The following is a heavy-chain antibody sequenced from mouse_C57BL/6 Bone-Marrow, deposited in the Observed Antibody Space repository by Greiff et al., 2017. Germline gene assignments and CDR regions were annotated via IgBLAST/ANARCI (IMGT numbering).Heavy chain of an antibody. Sequence: EVKLMEPGGDLVKPGGSLKLSCAASGFTFSSYGMPWVRQTPDKRLEWVATISSGGSYTYYPDSVKGRFTISRDKAKTTLYLHMSSLKSEATALYCCARLDSSGPFAYWGRGTLITVSA. J-gene: IGHJ3*01. V-gene: IGHV5-6*01. D-gene: IGHD3-2*02. CDR1: GFTFSSYG. CDR3: ARLDSSGPFAY. CDR2: ISSGGSYT.